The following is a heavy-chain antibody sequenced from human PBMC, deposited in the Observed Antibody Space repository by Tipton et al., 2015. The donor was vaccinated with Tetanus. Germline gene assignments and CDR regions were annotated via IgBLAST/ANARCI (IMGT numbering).Heavy chain of an antibody. CDR3: ARDPLGDSDDTLDY. CDR1: GFTFSGYS. V-gene: IGHV3-21*01. D-gene: IGHD1-26*01. Sequence: SLRLSCAASGFTFSGYSMNWARQAPGKGLELVSSISSSGSHMYYAESVRGRFSISRDNAKNSVYLQMNSLRVEDTAVYYCARDPLGDSDDTLDYWGQGVLVTVSS. CDR2: ISSSGSHM. J-gene: IGHJ4*02.